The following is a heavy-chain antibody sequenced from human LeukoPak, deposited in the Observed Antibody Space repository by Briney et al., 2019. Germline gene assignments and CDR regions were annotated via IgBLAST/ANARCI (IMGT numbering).Heavy chain of an antibody. CDR2: IKQDGSEK. CDR3: ARDLRYYYYYGMDV. J-gene: IGHJ6*02. V-gene: IGHV3-7*01. CDR1: GFTFSSYW. Sequence: GGSLRLSCAASGFTFSSYWMSWVRQAPGKGLEWVANIKQDGSEKYYVDSVKGRFTISRDNAKNSLNLQMNSLRVEDTAVYYCARDLRYYYYYGMDVWGQGTTVTVSS.